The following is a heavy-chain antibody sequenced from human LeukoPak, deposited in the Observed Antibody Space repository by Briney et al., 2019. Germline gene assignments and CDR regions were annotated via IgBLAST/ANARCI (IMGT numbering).Heavy chain of an antibody. CDR1: GGSISVTNW. J-gene: IGHJ5*02. Sequence: PSETLSLTCTVSGGSISVTNWWSWVRQPPGKGLEWIGDIYHTGSTNHNPSLRSRVTISIDKSKNQFSLNLTSMTAADTALYYCARTYCIGGSCYPGNWFDPWGHGTLVTVSS. CDR2: IYHTGST. CDR3: ARTYCIGGSCYPGNWFDP. D-gene: IGHD2-15*01. V-gene: IGHV4-4*02.